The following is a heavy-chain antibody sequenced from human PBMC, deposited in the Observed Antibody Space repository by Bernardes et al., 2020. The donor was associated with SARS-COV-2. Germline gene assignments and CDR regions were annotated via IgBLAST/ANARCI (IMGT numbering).Heavy chain of an antibody. CDR3: ARGIGDYYYYGMDV. Sequence: SETLSLTRAVYGGSFSGYYWSWIRQPPGKGLEWIGEINHSGSTNYNPSLKSRVTISVDTSKNQFSLKLSSVTAADTAVYYCARGIGDYYYYGMDVWGQGTTVTVSS. CDR1: GGSFSGYY. CDR2: INHSGST. V-gene: IGHV4-34*01. J-gene: IGHJ6*02.